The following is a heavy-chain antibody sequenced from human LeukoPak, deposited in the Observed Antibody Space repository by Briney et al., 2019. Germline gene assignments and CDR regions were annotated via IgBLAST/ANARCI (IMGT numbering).Heavy chain of an antibody. CDR2: ISSSSSYI. CDR3: ARTDSSIYMDV. J-gene: IGHJ6*03. CDR1: GFTFSTYS. Sequence: GGSLRLSCAASGFTFSTYSMNWVRQAPGKGLEWVSSISSSSSYIYYADSVKGRFTISRDNAKNSLYLQMNSLRAEDTAVYYCARTDSSIYMDVWGKGTTVTISS. V-gene: IGHV3-21*01. D-gene: IGHD3-22*01.